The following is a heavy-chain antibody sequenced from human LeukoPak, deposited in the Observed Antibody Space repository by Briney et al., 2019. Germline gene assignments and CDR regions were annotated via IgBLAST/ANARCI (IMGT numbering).Heavy chain of an antibody. CDR2: ISSRSDYI. D-gene: IGHD3-10*01. J-gene: IGHJ4*02. Sequence: GGSPRLSCVASGFTFSSYSMNWVRQAPGKGLEWVSSISSRSDYIYYADSLKGRFTISRDDAKNSLYLQMNSLRAEDTGVYYCARLPELPGFGDYWGQGTLVTVSS. CDR3: ARLPELPGFGDY. V-gene: IGHV3-21*01. CDR1: GFTFSSYS.